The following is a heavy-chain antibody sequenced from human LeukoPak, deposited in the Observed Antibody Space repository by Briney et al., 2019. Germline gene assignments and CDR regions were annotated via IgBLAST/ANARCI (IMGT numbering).Heavy chain of an antibody. D-gene: IGHD3-10*01. J-gene: IGHJ6*02. Sequence: GGSLRLSCAASGFTFSSYAMHWVRQAPGKGLEWVAVISYDGSNKYYADSVKGRFTISRDNSKNTLYLQMNSLRAEDTAVYYCARATYGSGSSYYYYGMDVWGQETTVTVSS. V-gene: IGHV3-30*04. CDR3: ARATYGSGSSYYYYGMDV. CDR2: ISYDGSNK. CDR1: GFTFSSYA.